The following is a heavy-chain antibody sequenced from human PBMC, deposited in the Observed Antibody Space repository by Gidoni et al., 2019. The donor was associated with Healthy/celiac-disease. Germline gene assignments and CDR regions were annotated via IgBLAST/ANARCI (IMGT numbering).Heavy chain of an antibody. CDR2: SSWNSGSI. CDR1: GFTFDDYA. D-gene: IGHD3-10*01. V-gene: IGHV3-9*01. Sequence: EVQLVESGGGLVQPGRSLRLSCASSGFTFDDYAMPWVRQAPGKGLEWVSGSSWNSGSIGYADSVKGRFTISRDNAKNSLYLQMNSLRAEDTALYYCAKDRGGRYYGSGSWGQGTLVTVSS. J-gene: IGHJ1*01. CDR3: AKDRGGRYYGSGS.